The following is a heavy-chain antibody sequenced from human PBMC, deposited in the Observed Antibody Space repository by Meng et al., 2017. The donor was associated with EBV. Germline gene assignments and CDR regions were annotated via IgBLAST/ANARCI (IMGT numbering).Heavy chain of an antibody. V-gene: IGHV3-73*01. J-gene: IGHJ4*02. D-gene: IGHD1-26*01. CDR2: IRSKANSYAT. CDR1: GFTLSGSA. Sequence: EGQLVESGGGLVQPGGSLKLSCAASGFTLSGSAMQWVRQASGKGLEWVGRIRSKANSYATAYAASVKGRFTISRDDSKNTAYLQMNSLKTEDTAVYYCTRLDGSYIYYWGQGTLVTVSS. CDR3: TRLDGSYIYY.